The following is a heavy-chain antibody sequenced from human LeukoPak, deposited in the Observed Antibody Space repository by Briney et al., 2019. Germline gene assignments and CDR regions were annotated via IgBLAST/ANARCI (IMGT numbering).Heavy chain of an antibody. CDR3: AKDEDYPMITFIGYTPPFDY. V-gene: IGHV3-23*01. CDR1: GFTFSSYA. Sequence: GGSLRLSCAASGFTFSSYAMSWVRQAPGKGLEWVSAISGSGGSTYYADSVKGRFTISRDNSKNTLYLQMNSLRAEDTAVYYCAKDEDYPMITFIGYTPPFDYWGQGTLVTVSS. D-gene: IGHD3-16*01. CDR2: ISGSGGST. J-gene: IGHJ4*02.